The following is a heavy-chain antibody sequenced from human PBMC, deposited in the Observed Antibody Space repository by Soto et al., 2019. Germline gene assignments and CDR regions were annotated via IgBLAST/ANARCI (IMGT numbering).Heavy chain of an antibody. V-gene: IGHV3-11*06. Sequence: QVQLVESGGDVVKPGGSLRLSCAASGFTFSRYYMTWVRQAPGEGLEWISYISSAGDYTDYADSVKGRFTISRDNTRASLFLQMNSLRVEDTAVYYCVRANWKVDYWCRGTRVTVSS. D-gene: IGHD1-1*01. J-gene: IGHJ4*02. CDR1: GFTFSRYY. CDR3: VRANWKVDY. CDR2: ISSAGDYT.